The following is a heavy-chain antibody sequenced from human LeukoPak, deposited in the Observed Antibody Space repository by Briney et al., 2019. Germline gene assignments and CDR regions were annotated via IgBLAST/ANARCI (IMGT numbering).Heavy chain of an antibody. J-gene: IGHJ6*03. CDR2: INAYDGNT. CDR1: GYTFTSYI. V-gene: IGHV1-18*01. D-gene: IGHD6-13*01. Sequence: ASVKVSCKASGYTFTSYIISWVRLAPGQGLEWMGWINAYDGNTDYAQRVHGRVTMTTDTSTSKAYMELRSLRSDDTAVYYCARDRHIAAAVYYYYMDVWGKGTPVTVSS. CDR3: ARDRHIAAAVYYYYMDV.